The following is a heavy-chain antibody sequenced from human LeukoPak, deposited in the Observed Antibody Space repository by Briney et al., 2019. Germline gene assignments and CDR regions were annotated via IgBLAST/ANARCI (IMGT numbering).Heavy chain of an antibody. CDR2: IYYSGST. CDR3: ASRSDGYSYGHTYFDY. D-gene: IGHD5-18*01. V-gene: IGHV4-39*07. J-gene: IGHJ4*02. Sequence: SETLSLTCTVSGGSISSSSYYWGWIRQPPGKGLEWIGSIYYSGSTYYNPSLKSRVTISVDTSKNQFSLKLSSVTAADTAVYYCASRSDGYSYGHTYFDYWGQGTLVTVSS. CDR1: GGSISSSSYY.